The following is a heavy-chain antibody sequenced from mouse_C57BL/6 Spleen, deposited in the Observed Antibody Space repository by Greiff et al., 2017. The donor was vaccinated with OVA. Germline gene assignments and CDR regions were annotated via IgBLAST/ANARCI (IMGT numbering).Heavy chain of an antibody. D-gene: IGHD4-1*01. Sequence: QVQLKESGPELVKPGASVKISCTASGYAFSSSWMNWVKQRPGKGLEWIGRIYPGGGDTNYNGKFKGKATLTADKSSSTAYMQLSSLTSENSAVYFCARAGTYYFDYWGQGTTLTVSS. J-gene: IGHJ2*01. V-gene: IGHV1-82*01. CDR1: GYAFSSSW. CDR3: ARAGTYYFDY. CDR2: IYPGGGDT.